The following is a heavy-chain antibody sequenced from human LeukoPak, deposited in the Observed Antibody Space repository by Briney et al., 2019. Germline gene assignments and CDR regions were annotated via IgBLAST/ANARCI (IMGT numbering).Heavy chain of an antibody. CDR2: ISSSGSTI. CDR3: ARVDYAYGMDV. J-gene: IGHJ6*02. Sequence: GGSLRLSCAASGFTFRDYYMSWIRQAPGKGLDWVSYISSSGSTIYYADSVKGRFTISRDNAKNSLYLQMNSLRAEDTAVYYCARVDYAYGMDVWGQGTTVTVSS. V-gene: IGHV3-11*01. CDR1: GFTFRDYY.